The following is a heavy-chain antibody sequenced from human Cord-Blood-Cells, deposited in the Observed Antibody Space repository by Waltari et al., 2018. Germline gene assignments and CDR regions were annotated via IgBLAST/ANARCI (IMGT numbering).Heavy chain of an antibody. CDR1: GGSFSGYY. CDR3: ARGRDYGGNVCYGMDV. J-gene: IGHJ6*02. D-gene: IGHD4-17*01. V-gene: IGHV4-34*01. CDR2: INHSGST. Sequence: QVQLQQWGAGLLKPSEPLSLTCAVYGGSFSGYYWRWIRQPPGKGLEWIGEINHSGSTNYNPSLKSRVTISVDTSKNQFSLKLSSVTAADTAVYYCARGRDYGGNVCYGMDVWGQGTTVTVSS.